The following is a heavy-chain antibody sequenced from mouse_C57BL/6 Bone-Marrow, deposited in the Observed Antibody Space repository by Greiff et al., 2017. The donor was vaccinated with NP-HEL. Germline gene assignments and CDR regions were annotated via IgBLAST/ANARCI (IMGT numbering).Heavy chain of an antibody. Sequence: VQLQQPGAELVKPGASVKLSCKASGYTFTSYWMHWVKQRPGRGLEWIGRIDPNSGGTKYNEKFKSKATLTVDKPSSTAYMQLSSLTSGDAAVYYCARPHYYGSGGFAYWGQGTLVTVSA. J-gene: IGHJ3*01. D-gene: IGHD1-1*01. CDR3: ARPHYYGSGGFAY. CDR2: IDPNSGGT. V-gene: IGHV1-72*01. CDR1: GYTFTSYW.